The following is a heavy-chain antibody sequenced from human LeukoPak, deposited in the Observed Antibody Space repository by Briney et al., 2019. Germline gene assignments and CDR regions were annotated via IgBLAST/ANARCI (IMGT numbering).Heavy chain of an antibody. CDR2: ISSSSSYI. Sequence: GGSLRLSCAASGFTFGSYGMSWVRPAPGKGLEWVSSISSSSSYIYYADSVKGRFTISRDNAKNSLHLQMNILRADDTAVYYCATDSKRGYSYGSPTDGFDLWGQGTMVTVSS. D-gene: IGHD5-18*01. CDR1: GFTFGSYG. J-gene: IGHJ3*01. CDR3: ATDSKRGYSYGSPTDGFDL. V-gene: IGHV3-21*01.